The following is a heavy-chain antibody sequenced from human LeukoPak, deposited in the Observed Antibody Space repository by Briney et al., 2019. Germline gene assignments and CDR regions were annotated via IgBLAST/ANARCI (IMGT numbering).Heavy chain of an antibody. CDR3: ARLRYFDWLLQTMYYFDY. CDR2: ISGSGGST. CDR1: GFTFSSYA. D-gene: IGHD3-9*01. V-gene: IGHV3-23*01. Sequence: GGSLRLSCAASGFTFSSYAMSWVRQATGKGLEWVSAISGSGGSTYYADSVKGRFTISRDNSKNTLYLQMNSLRSEDRAVYYCARLRYFDWLLQTMYYFDYWGQGTLVTVSS. J-gene: IGHJ4*02.